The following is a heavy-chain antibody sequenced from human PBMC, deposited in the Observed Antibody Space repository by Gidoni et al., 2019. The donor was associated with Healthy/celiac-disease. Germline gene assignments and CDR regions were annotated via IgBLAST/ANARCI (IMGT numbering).Heavy chain of an antibody. J-gene: IGHJ5*02. CDR1: GFTVSSNY. CDR2: SYSGGST. V-gene: IGHV3-66*02. Sequence: EVQLVESGGGLVQPGGSLRLSCAASGFTVSSNYMSWVRQAPGKGLELVSVSYSGGSTYYADSVKGRFTISRDNSKNTLYLQMNSLRAEDTAVYYCAQQLVKGNWFDPWGQGTLVTVSS. D-gene: IGHD6-6*01. CDR3: AQQLVKGNWFDP.